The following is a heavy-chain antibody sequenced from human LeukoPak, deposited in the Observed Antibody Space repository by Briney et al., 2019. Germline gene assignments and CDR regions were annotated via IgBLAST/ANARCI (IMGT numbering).Heavy chain of an antibody. CDR2: IYYSGST. CDR1: GGSISSYY. D-gene: IGHD6-6*01. CDR3: AREYSSSSGKALDY. V-gene: IGHV4-59*12. J-gene: IGHJ4*02. Sequence: PSETLSLTCTVSGGSISSYYWSWIRQPPGKGLEWIGYIYYSGSTNYNPSLKSRVTISVDTSKNQFSLKLSSVTAADTAFYYCAREYSSSSGKALDYWGQGTLVTVSS.